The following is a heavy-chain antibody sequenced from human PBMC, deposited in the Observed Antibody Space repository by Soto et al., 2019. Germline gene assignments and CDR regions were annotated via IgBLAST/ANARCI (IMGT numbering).Heavy chain of an antibody. CDR3: AKEIVAAAYAETSPFEF. CDR1: GFTFSSYA. D-gene: IGHD2-15*01. J-gene: IGHJ4*02. V-gene: IGHV3-23*01. Sequence: VQLLESGGGLVQPGGSLRLSCAASGFTFSSYAMGWVRQAPGKGLEWVSGIDGSGGDKSFADSVKGRFTISRDNSKNMLYLHMYGLRAEDTARYYCAKEIVAAAYAETSPFEFWGQGTLVTVSS. CDR2: IDGSGGDK.